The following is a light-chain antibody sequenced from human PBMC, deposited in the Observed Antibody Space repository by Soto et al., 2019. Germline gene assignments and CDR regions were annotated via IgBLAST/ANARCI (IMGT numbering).Light chain of an antibody. Sequence: EIVMTQSPATLSVSPGERATLSCRASQTVLSNLAWYQQKPGQAPRLLIYDTSTRAPGISARFSGSRSGTEFTLTISTLQSEDFAVYYCQEYLQWPPGMFGQGTKVDIK. CDR2: DTS. J-gene: IGKJ1*01. CDR1: QTVLSN. CDR3: QEYLQWPPGM. V-gene: IGKV3-15*01.